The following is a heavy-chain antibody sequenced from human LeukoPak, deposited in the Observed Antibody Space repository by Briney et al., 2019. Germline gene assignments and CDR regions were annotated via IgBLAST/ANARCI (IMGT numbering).Heavy chain of an antibody. CDR1: GFTFSSYP. CDR3: ARDFKNSPTPDY. J-gene: IGHJ4*02. D-gene: IGHD2/OR15-2a*01. V-gene: IGHV3-23*01. CDR2: ISGSGGST. Sequence: GGSLRLSCAASGFTFSSYPMSWVRQAPGKGLEWVSGISGSGGSTYYADSVQGRFTISRDNSKNTVYLQMYSLRAEDTAVYYCARDFKNSPTPDYWGQGTLVTVSS.